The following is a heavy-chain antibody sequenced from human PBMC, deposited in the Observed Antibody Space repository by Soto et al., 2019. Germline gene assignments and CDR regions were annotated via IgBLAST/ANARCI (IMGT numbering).Heavy chain of an antibody. CDR2: MSHSGVT. CDR3: ARVEAWTATAFGDAFDI. CDR1: GGSVNSGNYY. D-gene: IGHD1-1*01. Sequence: QVQLQQWGAGLLKPSETLSLTCAVFGGSVNSGNYYWSWIRQPPGKGLEWIGEMSHSGVTNFNPSLKRCGALSVDTSQNQLSLKMSSGTAAGTALYYCARVEAWTATAFGDAFDIRGPGTKVTVSS. V-gene: IGHV4-34*01. J-gene: IGHJ3*02.